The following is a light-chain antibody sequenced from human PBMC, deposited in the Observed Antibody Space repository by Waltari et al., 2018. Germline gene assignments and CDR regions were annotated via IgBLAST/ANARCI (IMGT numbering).Light chain of an antibody. CDR1: QSISSY. CDR2: AAS. J-gene: IGKJ3*01. Sequence: IQMTQSPSYLSASVGDRVTITCRASQSISSYLNWYQQKPGKAPKLLIYAASSLQSGVPSRFSGSGSGTDFTLTISSLQPEDFATYYCQQSYSTPFTFGPGTKVDIK. CDR3: QQSYSTPFT. V-gene: IGKV1-39*01.